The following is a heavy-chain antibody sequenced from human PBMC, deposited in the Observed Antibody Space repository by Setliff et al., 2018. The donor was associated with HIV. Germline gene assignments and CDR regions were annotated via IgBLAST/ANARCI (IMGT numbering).Heavy chain of an antibody. J-gene: IGHJ5*02. CDR2: INHNSGGT. Sequence: ASVKVSCKVSGSTLTELSMHWVRQAPGQGLEWMGWINHNSGGTNYAQKFQGRVTMTRDTSISTAYMELSRLISDDTAVYYCARAPRVGITGTMWINWFDPWGQGTLVTVSS. CDR3: ARAPRVGITGTMWINWFDP. V-gene: IGHV1-2*02. D-gene: IGHD1-7*01. CDR1: GSTLTELS.